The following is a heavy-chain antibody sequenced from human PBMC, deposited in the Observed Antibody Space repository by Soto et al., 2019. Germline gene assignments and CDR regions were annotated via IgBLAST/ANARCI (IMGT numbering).Heavy chain of an antibody. CDR3: ARHTPAGPDIVVVVAATPFDY. J-gene: IGHJ4*02. V-gene: IGHV4-39*01. D-gene: IGHD2-15*01. Sequence: SETLSLTCTVSGGSISSSSYYWGWIRQPPGKGLEWIGSIYYSGSTYYNPSLKSRVTISVDTSKNRFSLKLSSVTAAETAVYYCARHTPAGPDIVVVVAATPFDYWGQGTLVTVSS. CDR2: IYYSGST. CDR1: GGSISSSSYY.